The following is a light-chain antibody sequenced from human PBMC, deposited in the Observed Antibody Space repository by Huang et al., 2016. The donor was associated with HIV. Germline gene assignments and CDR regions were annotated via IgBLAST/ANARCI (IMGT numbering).Light chain of an antibody. J-gene: IGKJ2*01. V-gene: IGKV1-27*01. CDR3: QKYNSAPYT. Sequence: DIHMTQSPFSLSSSVGDRVTITCRASQDIRNYLAWYQQKPGTAPKLLISAASTLQSGGPSRFSGSGSGTDFTLTIGSLQPEDVATYYCQKYNSAPYTFGQGTKLEIK. CDR1: QDIRNY. CDR2: AAS.